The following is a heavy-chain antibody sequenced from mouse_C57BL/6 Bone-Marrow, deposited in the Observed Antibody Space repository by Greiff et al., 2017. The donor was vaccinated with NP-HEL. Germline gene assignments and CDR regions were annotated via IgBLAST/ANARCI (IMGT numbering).Heavy chain of an antibody. Sequence: QVQLQQSGAELMKPGASVKLSCKATGYTFTGYWIEWVKQRPGHGLEWIGEILPGSGSTNYTEKFKGKATFTADTSSNTAYMQLGSLTTEDSAIYYCASQMGNYDWEDYFDYWGQGTTLTVSA. CDR1: GYTFTGYW. D-gene: IGHD2-4*01. V-gene: IGHV1-9*01. CDR3: ASQMGNYDWEDYFDY. CDR2: ILPGSGST. J-gene: IGHJ2*01.